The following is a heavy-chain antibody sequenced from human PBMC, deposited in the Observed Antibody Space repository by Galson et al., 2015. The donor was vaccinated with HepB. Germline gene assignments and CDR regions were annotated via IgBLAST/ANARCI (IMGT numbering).Heavy chain of an antibody. CDR1: RFTFTNAW. D-gene: IGHD6-13*01. Sequence: SLRLSCAASRFTFTNAWMNWVRQAPGKGLEWVGRIKSKTGGGTIHYAAPVKGRFTISRDDSKSTVYLQMNSLKTEDTAVYYCTGYLTGSMAATGRPSTWAWFDPWGQGALVTVSP. CDR3: TGYLTGSMAATGRPSTWAWFDP. CDR2: IKSKTGGGTI. V-gene: IGHV3-15*01. J-gene: IGHJ5*02.